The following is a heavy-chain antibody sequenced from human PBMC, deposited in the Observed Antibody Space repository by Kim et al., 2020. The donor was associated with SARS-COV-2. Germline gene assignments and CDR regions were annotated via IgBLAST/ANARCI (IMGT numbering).Heavy chain of an antibody. CDR3: TTESRYYYGSGSYYIHDAFDI. V-gene: IGHV3-15*01. CDR1: GFTFSNAW. CDR2: IKSKTDGGTT. Sequence: GGSLRLSCAASGFTFSNAWMSWVRQAPGKGLEWVGRIKSKTDGGTTDYAAPVKGRFTISRDDSKNTLYLQMNSLKTEDTAVYYCTTESRYYYGSGSYYIHDAFDIWGQGTMVTVSS. J-gene: IGHJ3*02. D-gene: IGHD3-10*01.